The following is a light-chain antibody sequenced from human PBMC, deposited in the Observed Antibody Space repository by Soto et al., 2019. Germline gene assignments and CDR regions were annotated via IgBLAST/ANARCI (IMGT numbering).Light chain of an antibody. CDR1: QDISNF. CDR3: QQLKTYPLT. Sequence: DIQLTQSPSFLSASVGDRVTITCRASQDISNFLGWYQQKPGKAPKLLIFAASALQSGVPSRFSGSGYGTEFALTISSLQPEDFATYYCQQLKTYPLTFGPGTKVDIK. CDR2: AAS. J-gene: IGKJ3*01. V-gene: IGKV1-9*01.